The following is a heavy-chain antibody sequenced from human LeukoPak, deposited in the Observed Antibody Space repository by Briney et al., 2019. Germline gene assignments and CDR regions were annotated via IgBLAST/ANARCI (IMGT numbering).Heavy chain of an antibody. Sequence: GGSLRLSCAASGFTVSSNYMSWVRQAPGKGLEWVSVIYSGGSTYYADSVKGRFTISRDNSKNTLYLQMNSLRAEDTAVYYCARDWLYYYDSSGYDNWFDPWGQGTLVTVSS. CDR1: GFTVSSNY. D-gene: IGHD3-22*01. CDR3: ARDWLYYYDSSGYDNWFDP. CDR2: IYSGGST. J-gene: IGHJ5*02. V-gene: IGHV3-53*01.